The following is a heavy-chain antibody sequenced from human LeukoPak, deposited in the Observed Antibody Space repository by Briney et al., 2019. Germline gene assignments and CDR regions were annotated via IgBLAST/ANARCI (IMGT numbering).Heavy chain of an antibody. Sequence: SETLSLTCTVSGGSISSGSYYWSWIRQPAGKGLEWIGRIYTSGSTNYNPSLKSRVTISVDRSKNQFSLKLSSVTAADTAVYYCARDQDPPGHYDILTGSGAFDIWGQGTMVTVSS. V-gene: IGHV4-61*02. J-gene: IGHJ3*02. CDR2: IYTSGST. D-gene: IGHD3-9*01. CDR1: GGSISSGSYY. CDR3: ARDQDPPGHYDILTGSGAFDI.